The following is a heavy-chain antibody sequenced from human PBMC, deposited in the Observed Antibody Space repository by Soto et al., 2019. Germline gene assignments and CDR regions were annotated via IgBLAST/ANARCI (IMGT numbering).Heavy chain of an antibody. J-gene: IGHJ4*02. Sequence: QVQLHQWGAGLVRPSETLALTCAVNGGSFSTNHWNWIRQSPGKGLEWIGEISPDGATNFNPTRKSRLSMSVETSKRQFSLHLTSVTAADTAVYFCAIGLAAQSFYFDFWGQGTLVTVSS. D-gene: IGHD3-16*02. CDR1: GGSFSTNH. CDR2: ISPDGAT. V-gene: IGHV4-34*01. CDR3: AIGLAAQSFYFDF.